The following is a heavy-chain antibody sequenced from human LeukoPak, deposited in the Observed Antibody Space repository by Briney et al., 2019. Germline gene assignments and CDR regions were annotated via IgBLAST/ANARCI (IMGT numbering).Heavy chain of an antibody. CDR2: ISYDGSNK. Sequence: GGSLRLSCAASGFTFSSYAMHWVRQAPGEGLEWVAVISYDGSNKYYADSVKGRFTISRDNSKNTLYLQMNSLRAEDTAVYYWGGADPAVVGHDVFDIWGQGTMVTVSS. J-gene: IGHJ3*02. CDR3: GGADPAVVGHDVFDI. V-gene: IGHV3-30-3*01. CDR1: GFTFSSYA. D-gene: IGHD6-19*01.